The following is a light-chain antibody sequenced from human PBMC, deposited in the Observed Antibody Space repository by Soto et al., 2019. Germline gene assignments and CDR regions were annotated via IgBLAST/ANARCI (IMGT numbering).Light chain of an antibody. CDR3: QQLSSYPIT. CDR2: AAS. Sequence: IVVAQSPAFLSAYVGEGVTITCRASQGISRHLAWYQQKPGKAPEPLIYAASTLERGVPSRFSGRGSWTEFTLTISRLQPEDVHTDDYQQLSSYPITFGQGTRLDIK. CDR1: QGISRH. V-gene: IGKV1-9*01. J-gene: IGKJ5*01.